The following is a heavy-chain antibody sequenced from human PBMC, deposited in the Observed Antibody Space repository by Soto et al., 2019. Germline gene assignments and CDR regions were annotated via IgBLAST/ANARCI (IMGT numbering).Heavy chain of an antibody. CDR1: GFTFSAYA. CDR3: ARDAITFGGVISNWYFDL. D-gene: IGHD3-16*02. V-gene: IGHV3-23*01. CDR2: ISGSGGAT. J-gene: IGHJ2*01. Sequence: PGGSLRLSCAASGFTFSAYAMSWVRQAPGKGLEWVSVISGSGGATYYADSVKGRLTISRDNSKNTLYLQMSSLRVEDTAVYYCARDAITFGGVISNWYFDLWGRGTLVTSPQ.